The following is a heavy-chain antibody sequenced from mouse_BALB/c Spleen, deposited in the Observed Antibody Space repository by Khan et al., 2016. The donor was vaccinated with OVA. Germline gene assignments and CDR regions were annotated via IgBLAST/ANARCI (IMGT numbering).Heavy chain of an antibody. CDR3: ARWGNPRWYFDV. D-gene: IGHD2-1*01. V-gene: IGHV3-8*02. CDR2: IGYSGST. Sequence: EVQLQESGPSLVKPSQTLSLTCSVTGDSITSGYWNWIRKFPGNKVEYMGYIGYSGSTYYNPSLKSRISITRDTSKNQCYLQLNSVTTEETATYYCARWGNPRWYFDVWGAGTTVTVSS. CDR1: GDSITSGY. J-gene: IGHJ1*01.